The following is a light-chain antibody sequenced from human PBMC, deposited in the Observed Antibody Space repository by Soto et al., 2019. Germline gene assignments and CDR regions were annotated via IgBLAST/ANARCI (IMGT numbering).Light chain of an antibody. Sequence: QSVLTQPPSVSGAPGQRVTISCTGSSSNSGAGYDVHWYQQLPGTAPKLLIYGNSNRPSGVPDRFSGSKSGTSASLAITGLQAEDEADYYCQFYDSSLSGYVFGTGTKLTVL. CDR1: SSNSGAGYD. J-gene: IGLJ1*01. CDR3: QFYDSSLSGYV. CDR2: GNS. V-gene: IGLV1-40*01.